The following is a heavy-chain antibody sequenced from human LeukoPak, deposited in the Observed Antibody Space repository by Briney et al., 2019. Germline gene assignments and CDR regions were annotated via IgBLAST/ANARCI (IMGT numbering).Heavy chain of an antibody. Sequence: ASVKVSCKTSGYTLTSYGISWVRQAPGQGLEWMGWISGYNGNTVYAQKLQGRVIMTTDTSTSTAYMELGSLRSDDTAMYYCARDRYDYLYYMDVWGKGTTVTVSS. CDR1: GYTLTSYG. CDR3: ARDRYDYLYYMDV. CDR2: ISGYNGNT. J-gene: IGHJ6*03. D-gene: IGHD3-16*01. V-gene: IGHV1-18*01.